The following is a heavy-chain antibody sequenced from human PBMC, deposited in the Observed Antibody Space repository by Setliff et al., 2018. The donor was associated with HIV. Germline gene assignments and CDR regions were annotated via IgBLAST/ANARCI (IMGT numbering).Heavy chain of an antibody. J-gene: IGHJ4*02. D-gene: IGHD6-6*01. CDR3: AKAVAQQFVSFFDH. CDR1: GFTFSTYT. Sequence: GGSLRLSCAASGFTFSTYTMNWVRQAPGKGLGWVAALSGSGGSTYYADSVKGRFTISRDNSKNTLYLQMNSLRAEDTAVYYCAKAVAQQFVSFFDHWGQGTLVTVSS. V-gene: IGHV3-23*01. CDR2: LSGSGGST.